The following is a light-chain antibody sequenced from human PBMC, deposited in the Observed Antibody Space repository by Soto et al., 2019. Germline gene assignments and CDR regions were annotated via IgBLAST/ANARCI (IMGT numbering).Light chain of an antibody. CDR3: QQRSNWHPMYT. J-gene: IGKJ2*01. CDR1: QGVSSY. Sequence: EIVLTQSPATLSLSPGERATLSCRASQGVSSYLAWYQQKPGQAPMLLLYDASNRATAIPARFSGSGPGTDFTLTISSLEPEDFAVYYCQQRSNWHPMYTFGQGTKLEIK. CDR2: DAS. V-gene: IGKV3D-11*01.